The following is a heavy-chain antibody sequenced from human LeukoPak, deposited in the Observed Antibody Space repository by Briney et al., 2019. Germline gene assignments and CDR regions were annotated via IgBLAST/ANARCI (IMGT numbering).Heavy chain of an antibody. D-gene: IGHD1-1*01. Sequence: PGGSLRLSCAASGFTFRSYWMHWVRQAPGKGLEWVSRIYSDGSSTGYADSVKGRFTISRDNAKNMLYLQMNSLRVEDTAVYYCVRDAGNWIGYYYFDLWGQGTLVTVSS. CDR1: GFTFRSYW. V-gene: IGHV3-74*01. CDR3: VRDAGNWIGYYYFDL. J-gene: IGHJ4*02. CDR2: IYSDGSST.